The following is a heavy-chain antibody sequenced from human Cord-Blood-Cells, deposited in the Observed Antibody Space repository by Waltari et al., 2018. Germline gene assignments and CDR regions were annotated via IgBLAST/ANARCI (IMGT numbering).Heavy chain of an antibody. CDR2: FDPEDGET. J-gene: IGHJ3*02. CDR3: ATGKRWYDAFDI. D-gene: IGHD2-15*01. V-gene: IGHV1-24*01. CDR1: GYTLTELS. Sequence: VQLVQSGAAVKKPGGSVKISCKVSGYTLTELSMHWVRQAPGKGLEWMGGFDPEDGETIYAQKFQGRVTMTEDTSTDTAYMELSSLRSEDTAVYYCATGKRWYDAFDIWGQGTMVTVSS.